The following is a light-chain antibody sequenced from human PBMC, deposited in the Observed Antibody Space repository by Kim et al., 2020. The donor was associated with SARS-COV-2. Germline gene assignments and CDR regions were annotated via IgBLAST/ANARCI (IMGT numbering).Light chain of an antibody. CDR1: QSVSSHY. Sequence: SPGERATLSCRASQSVSSHYLAWYQQKPGQAPRLLIYAASSRATGIPDRFSGSGSQTDFTLTINGLEPEDFALYYCQQYGTSTGYTFGQGTKLEI. J-gene: IGKJ2*01. CDR2: AAS. V-gene: IGKV3-20*01. CDR3: QQYGTSTGYT.